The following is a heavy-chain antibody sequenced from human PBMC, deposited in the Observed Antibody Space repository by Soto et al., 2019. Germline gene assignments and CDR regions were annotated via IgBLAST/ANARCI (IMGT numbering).Heavy chain of an antibody. CDR3: AREEIAVAGTKDYYYYYGMDV. D-gene: IGHD6-19*01. CDR1: GGTFSSYA. CDR2: IIPIFGTA. Sequence: QVQLVQSGAEVKKPGSSVKVSCKASGGTFSSYAISWVRQAPGQGLEWMGGIIPIFGTANYAQKFQGRVRITADESTSTAYMELSSLRSEDTAVYYCAREEIAVAGTKDYYYYYGMDVWGQGTTVTVSS. V-gene: IGHV1-69*01. J-gene: IGHJ6*02.